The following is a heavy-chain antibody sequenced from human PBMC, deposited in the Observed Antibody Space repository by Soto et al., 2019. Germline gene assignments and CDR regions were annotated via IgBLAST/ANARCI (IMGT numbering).Heavy chain of an antibody. V-gene: IGHV4-39*01. CDR2: IYYSGST. J-gene: IGHJ6*03. D-gene: IGHD2-2*01. Sequence: SETLSLTCTVSGGSISSSSYYWGWIRQPPGKGLEWIGSIYYSGSTYYNPSLKSRVTISVDTSKNQFSLKLSSVTAADTAVYYCARLVCSSTSCYWRVGYYYYYMDVWGKGTTVTVSS. CDR3: ARLVCSSTSCYWRVGYYYYYMDV. CDR1: GGSISSSSYY.